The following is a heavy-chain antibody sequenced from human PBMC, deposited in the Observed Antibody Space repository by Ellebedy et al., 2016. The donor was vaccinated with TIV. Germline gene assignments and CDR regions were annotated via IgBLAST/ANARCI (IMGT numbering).Heavy chain of an antibody. D-gene: IGHD3-22*01. J-gene: IGHJ6*02. V-gene: IGHV3-23*01. Sequence: GESLKISXAASGFTFSSYWMHWVRQAPGKGLEWVSAISGSGASTYYADSVKGRFTISRDNSKNTLFLQMNSLRAEDTAIYYCAKDSSNYFASSGPVYFFYGMDVWGQGTTVAVSS. CDR2: ISGSGAST. CDR1: GFTFSSYW. CDR3: AKDSSNYFASSGPVYFFYGMDV.